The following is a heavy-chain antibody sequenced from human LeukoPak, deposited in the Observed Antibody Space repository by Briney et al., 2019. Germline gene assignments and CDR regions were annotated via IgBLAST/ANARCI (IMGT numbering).Heavy chain of an antibody. D-gene: IGHD3-22*01. CDR1: GGSFSGYY. V-gene: IGHV4-34*01. Sequence: SETLSLTCAVYGGSFSGYYWSWIRQPPGKGLEWIGEINHSGSTNYNPSLKSRVTISVDTSKNQFSLKLSSVTAADTAVYYCARGLVDYYDSSGYPTPNYFDCWGQGTLVTVSS. CDR3: ARGLVDYYDSSGYPTPNYFDC. CDR2: INHSGST. J-gene: IGHJ4*02.